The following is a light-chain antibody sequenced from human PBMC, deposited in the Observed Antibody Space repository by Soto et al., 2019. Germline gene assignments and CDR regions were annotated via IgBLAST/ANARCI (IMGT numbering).Light chain of an antibody. J-gene: IGKJ5*01. Sequence: EVVLTQYPVTLSLSPGERATLSCRSSQSFRVRLAGYQQKPCQAPRLLIYDAYNRATGIPPRFSGSGSGTDFTLTISSLEPEDSAVYYCQQRHMWPITFGQGTRLEIK. CDR2: DAY. V-gene: IGKV3-11*01. CDR3: QQRHMWPIT. CDR1: QSFRVR.